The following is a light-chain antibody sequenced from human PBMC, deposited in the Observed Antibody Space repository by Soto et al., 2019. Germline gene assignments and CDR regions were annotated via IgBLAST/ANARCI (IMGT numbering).Light chain of an antibody. J-gene: IGKJ3*01. V-gene: IGKV1-5*01. Sequence: DLQMTQSPSTLSASVGDKITFTCRASQSIGTWLAWYQQKPGKVPKLLIYDASSLETGVPSRFSGSGSGAEFSLTISNLQPEDLATYYCQQYNAYPWTVGPGTKVDI. CDR2: DAS. CDR1: QSIGTW. CDR3: QQYNAYPWT.